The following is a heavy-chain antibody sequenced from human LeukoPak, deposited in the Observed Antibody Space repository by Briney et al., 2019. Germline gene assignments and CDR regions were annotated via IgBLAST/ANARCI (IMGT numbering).Heavy chain of an antibody. D-gene: IGHD1-20*01. J-gene: IGHJ2*01. CDR2: ISRGAHNT. Sequence: GGSLRLSCADSGFTFSSYAMSWVRQAPGKGLEWVSAISRGAHNTYYADSVKGRFTVSRDNSKNTLYLQMNSLRAEDTAVYYWAKLRGISTWYSDCRGRGALVAVSS. CDR3: AKLRGISTWYSDC. V-gene: IGHV3-23*01. CDR1: GFTFSSYA.